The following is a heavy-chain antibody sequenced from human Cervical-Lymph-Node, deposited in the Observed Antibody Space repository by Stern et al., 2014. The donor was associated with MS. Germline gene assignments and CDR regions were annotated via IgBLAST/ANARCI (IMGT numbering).Heavy chain of an antibody. D-gene: IGHD3-9*01. J-gene: IGHJ4*02. CDR3: ARGILTGYYYFDY. CDR2: IYTSGST. CDR1: GGSISSGSYY. V-gene: IGHV4-61*02. Sequence: QLQLQESGPGLVKPSQTLSLTCTVSGGSISSGSYYWSWIRQPAGKGLEWIGRIYTSGSTNYNPYLKSRVTISVDTSKNQFSLKLSSVTAADTAVYYCARGILTGYYYFDYWGQGTLVTVSS.